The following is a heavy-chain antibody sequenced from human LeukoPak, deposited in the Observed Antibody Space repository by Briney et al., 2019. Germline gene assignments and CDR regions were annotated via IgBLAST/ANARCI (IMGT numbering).Heavy chain of an antibody. V-gene: IGHV3-23*01. CDR1: GFTLSSYA. CDR3: AKVGSGGSCYDY. CDR2: ISGSGGST. Sequence: GGSLRLSCAASGFTLSSYAMSWVRQAPGKGLEWVSAISGSGGSTYYADSVKGRFTISRDNSKNTLYLQMNSLRAEDTAVYYCAKVGSGGSCYDYWGQGTLVTVSS. J-gene: IGHJ4*02. D-gene: IGHD2-15*01.